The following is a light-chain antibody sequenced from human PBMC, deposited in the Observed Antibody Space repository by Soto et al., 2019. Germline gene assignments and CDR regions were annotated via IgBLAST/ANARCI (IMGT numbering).Light chain of an antibody. J-gene: IGLJ1*01. Sequence: QSVLTQPASVSGSPGQSITISCTGTSRDVGAYDYVSWYLQYPDKAPQLLIYYVDHRPSGVSSRFSGSKSGNTASLTISGLQAGDEGDYYCCSYADGSIYFFGTGTKVTV. CDR2: YVD. CDR3: CSYADGSIYF. CDR1: SRDVGAYDY. V-gene: IGLV2-14*03.